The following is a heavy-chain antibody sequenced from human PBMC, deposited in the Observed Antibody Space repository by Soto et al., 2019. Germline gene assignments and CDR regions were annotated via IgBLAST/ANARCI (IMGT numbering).Heavy chain of an antibody. V-gene: IGHV3-23*01. Sequence: PGGSLRLSCAASGFTFSSYAMSCVRQAPGKGLEWVSAISGSGGSTYYADSVKGRFTISRDNSKNTLYLQMNSLRAEDTAVYYCAKELQYYDFLEWLGPPMDVWGKGTTVTVSS. CDR1: GFTFSSYA. CDR2: ISGSGGST. J-gene: IGHJ6*03. CDR3: AKELQYYDFLEWLGPPMDV. D-gene: IGHD3-3*01.